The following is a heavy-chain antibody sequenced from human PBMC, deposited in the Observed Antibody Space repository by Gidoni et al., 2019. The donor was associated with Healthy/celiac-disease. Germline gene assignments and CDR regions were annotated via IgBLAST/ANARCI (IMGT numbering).Heavy chain of an antibody. CDR1: GYTFTSYA. CDR2: INTNTGNP. CDR3: ARGHSSGWYDESALIDY. Sequence: QVQLVQSGSELKKPGASVKVSCKASGYTFTSYAMNWVRQAPGQGLEWMGWINTNTGNPTYAQGFTGRFVFSLDTSVSTAYLQISSLKAEDTAVYYCARGHSSGWYDESALIDYWGQGTLVTVSS. V-gene: IGHV7-4-1*02. J-gene: IGHJ4*02. D-gene: IGHD6-19*01.